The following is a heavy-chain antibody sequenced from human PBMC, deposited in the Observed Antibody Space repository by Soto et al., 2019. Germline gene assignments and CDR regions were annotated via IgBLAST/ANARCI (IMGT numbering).Heavy chain of an antibody. CDR1: GFTFSNHA. CDR2: IWYDGSNK. J-gene: IGHJ3*02. D-gene: IGHD5-12*01. V-gene: IGHV3-33*01. CDR3: ARSRDGYNHDDFDI. Sequence: GGSLRLSCSASGFTFSNHAMHWVRQAPGKGLEWVAVIWYDGSNKYYADSVKGRSTISRDKSKNTLYLQMNSLGAEDTAVYYCARSRDGYNHDDFDIWGQGTMVNVSS.